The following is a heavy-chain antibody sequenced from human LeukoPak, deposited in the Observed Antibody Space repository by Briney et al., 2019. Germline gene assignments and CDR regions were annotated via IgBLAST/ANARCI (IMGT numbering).Heavy chain of an antibody. Sequence: PGGSLRLSCAASGFTFSCYSMNWVRQAPGKGLEWVSYISSSSRTIYYADSVKGRFTISRDNAKNSLYLQMNSLRAEDTAVYYCASGLGSSGTFDYWGQGTLVTVSS. V-gene: IGHV3-48*04. D-gene: IGHD6-19*01. CDR1: GFTFSCYS. CDR2: ISSSSRTI. J-gene: IGHJ4*02. CDR3: ASGLGSSGTFDY.